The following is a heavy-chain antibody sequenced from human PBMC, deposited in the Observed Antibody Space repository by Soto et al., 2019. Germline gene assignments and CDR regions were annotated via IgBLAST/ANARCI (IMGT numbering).Heavy chain of an antibody. V-gene: IGHV4-39*01. Sequence: KLSVTLSLTCIVSGGSVYSNGHYWGWIRQPPGKGLEWIGSIDDNGVTNYNSSLKSRVTISRDTSKDQFSLRLTSVTAADTAVYYCGKILVGATGHTDADSWGPGTLVTVSS. J-gene: IGHJ4*02. CDR1: GGSVYSNGHY. D-gene: IGHD2-15*01. CDR3: GKILVGATGHTDADS. CDR2: IDDNGVT.